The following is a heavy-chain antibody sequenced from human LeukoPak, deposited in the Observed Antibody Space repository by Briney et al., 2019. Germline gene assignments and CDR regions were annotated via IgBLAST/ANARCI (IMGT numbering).Heavy chain of an antibody. CDR2: IQDSGST. V-gene: IGHV4-39*01. Sequence: SETLSLTCTVSGGSISNSDYYWGWIRQPPGKGLEWIGSIQDSGSTYYSLSLRSRVTISVDTSKNQFSLRLSSVTAADTAVYYCARVVRYSGPSYYYYGMDVWGQGTTVTVSS. D-gene: IGHD2-15*01. CDR3: ARVVRYSGPSYYYYGMDV. J-gene: IGHJ6*02. CDR1: GGSISNSDYY.